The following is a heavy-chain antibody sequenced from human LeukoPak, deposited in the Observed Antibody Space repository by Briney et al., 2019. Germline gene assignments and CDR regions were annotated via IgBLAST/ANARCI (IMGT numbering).Heavy chain of an antibody. CDR2: INHSGST. CDR3: ARVLGIAVAGPQIFDY. J-gene: IGHJ4*02. CDR1: GGSFSGYY. V-gene: IGHV4-34*01. Sequence: PSETLSLTCAVYGGSFSGYYWGWIRQPPGKGLEWIGEINHSGSTNYNPSLKSRVTISVDTSKNQFSLKLSSVTAADTAVYYCARVLGIAVAGPQIFDYWGQGTLVTVSS. D-gene: IGHD6-19*01.